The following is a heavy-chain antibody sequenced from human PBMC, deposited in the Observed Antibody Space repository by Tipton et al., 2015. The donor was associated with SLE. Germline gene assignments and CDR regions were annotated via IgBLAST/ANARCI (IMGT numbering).Heavy chain of an antibody. D-gene: IGHD3-22*01. CDR2: IYYSGST. CDR3: ARGGYYDSSGSHFDY. J-gene: IGHJ4*02. Sequence: TLSLTCTVSGGSISSSSYYWGWIRQPPGKGLEWSGRIYYSGSTYYNPSLKSRVTISVDTSKNQFSLKLSSVTAADTAVYYCARGGYYDSSGSHFDYWGQGTLVTVSS. CDR1: GGSISSSSYY. V-gene: IGHV4-39*01.